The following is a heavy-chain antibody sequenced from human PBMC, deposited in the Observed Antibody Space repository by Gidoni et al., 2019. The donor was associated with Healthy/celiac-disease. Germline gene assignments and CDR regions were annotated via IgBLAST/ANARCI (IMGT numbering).Heavy chain of an antibody. D-gene: IGHD4-17*01. V-gene: IGHV1-18*01. CDR1: GYTFTSDG. CDR2: LSAYNGNT. J-gene: IGHJ4*02. CDR3: ARDEEEGDATVTVDY. Sequence: QVQLVQSGAEVKKPGASVKVYCQASGYTFTSDGSSWVRQTPGQGLEWMGWLSAYNGNTNYAQKLQGRVTMTTDTSTSTAYMELRSRRSDDTAVYYCARDEEEGDATVTVDYWGQGTLVTVSS.